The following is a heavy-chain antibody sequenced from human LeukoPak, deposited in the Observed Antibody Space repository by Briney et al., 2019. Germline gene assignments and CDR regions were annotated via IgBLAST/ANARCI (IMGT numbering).Heavy chain of an antibody. D-gene: IGHD5-18*01. CDR3: ARDAEHSYGYYYYYYMDV. V-gene: IGHV3-21*01. CDR2: ISSSSSYI. CDR1: GFTFSSYS. J-gene: IGHJ6*03. Sequence: GGSLRLSCAASGFTFSSYSMNWVRQAPGKGLEWVSSISSSSSYIYYADSVKGRFTISRDNAKNSLYLQMNSLRAEDTAVYYCARDAEHSYGYYYYYYMDVWGKGTTVTVSS.